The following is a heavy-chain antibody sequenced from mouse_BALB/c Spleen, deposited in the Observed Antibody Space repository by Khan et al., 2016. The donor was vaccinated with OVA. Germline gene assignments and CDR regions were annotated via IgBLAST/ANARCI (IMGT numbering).Heavy chain of an antibody. CDR2: IYPGSGYI. V-gene: IGHV1-81*01. CDR1: GYTFAAFL. D-gene: IGHD3-2*02. J-gene: IGHJ3*01. Sequence: QVRLQQSGPELVKPGASVRMSCRAYGYTFAAFLISWLKQRPGKGLEWIGEIYPGSGYIYYNEKFKGKATLTSDQYSNTVYMQLSSLASEDSAVYICERAGYEGFAHWGQGTLGTVAA. CDR3: ERAGYEGFAH.